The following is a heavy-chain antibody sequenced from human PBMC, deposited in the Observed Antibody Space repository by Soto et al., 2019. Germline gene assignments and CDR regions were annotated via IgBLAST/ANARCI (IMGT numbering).Heavy chain of an antibody. CDR3: ASTPGDRTRAHWFDP. J-gene: IGHJ5*02. D-gene: IGHD2-21*02. Sequence: PGGSLRLSCAASGFAVRTNYMTWVRQAPGKGLEWVSVIYTGGGTYYSDSVKGRFTISRDNSNNTLYLQMNSLRAEDTAVYYCASTPGDRTRAHWFDPWGQGTLVTVSS. CDR2: IYTGGGT. CDR1: GFAVRTNY. V-gene: IGHV3-53*01.